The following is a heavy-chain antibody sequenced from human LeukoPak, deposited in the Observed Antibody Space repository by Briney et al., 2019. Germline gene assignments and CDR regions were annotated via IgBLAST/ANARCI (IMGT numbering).Heavy chain of an antibody. V-gene: IGHV4-59*01. CDR2: VYYTGST. Sequence: SETLSLTCPVSGGSISNYYYWTWIRQPPGKGLEWIGYVYYTGSTNFNPSLKSRVTMSLDTSRNQFSLKLTSLTAADTAVYYCAGGAMATTPFFDYWGQGTLVTVSS. CDR3: AGGAMATTPFFDY. D-gene: IGHD5-24*01. CDR1: GGSISNYY. J-gene: IGHJ4*02.